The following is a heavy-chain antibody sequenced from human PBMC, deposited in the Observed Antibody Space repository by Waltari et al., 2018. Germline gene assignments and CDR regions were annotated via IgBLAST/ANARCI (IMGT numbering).Heavy chain of an antibody. D-gene: IGHD3-22*01. CDR3: ATSRSTAYYSLYYFDY. V-gene: IGHV4-59*08. CDR1: SASISHFY. CDR2: IHYCAGT. Sequence: QVQLQESGPGLVKPSETLSLTCTVSSASISHFYWSWLRQPPGRGLEWIAYIHYCAGTKYNPSLESRVTMSVDTSKNQFSLNLTSVTAADTAVYYCATSRSTAYYSLYYFDYWGQGTPVTV. J-gene: IGHJ4*02.